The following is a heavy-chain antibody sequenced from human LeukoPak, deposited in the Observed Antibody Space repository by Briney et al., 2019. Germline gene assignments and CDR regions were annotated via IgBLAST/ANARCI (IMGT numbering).Heavy chain of an antibody. D-gene: IGHD4-17*01. CDR1: AGSINNYL. V-gene: IGHV4-59*08. Sequence: PSETLSLTCSVSAGSINNYLWKSIWPPPGEGQERIGNIPSSGTTTYNPSLKCRVILSVDTSKNQFSLKLSSVAAADTAVYYCARRVHGDYGNWCDPWGQGTLVTVSP. CDR2: IPSSGTT. CDR3: ARRVHGDYGNWCDP. J-gene: IGHJ5*02.